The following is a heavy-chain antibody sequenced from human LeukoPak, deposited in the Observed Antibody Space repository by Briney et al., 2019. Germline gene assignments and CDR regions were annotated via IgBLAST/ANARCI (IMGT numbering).Heavy chain of an antibody. CDR3: ARGAYYYDSSDAFDI. J-gene: IGHJ3*02. CDR1: GFTFSSYD. Sequence: GGSLRLSCAASGFTFSSYDMHWVRQATGKGLEWVSAIGTAGDTYYPGSVKGRFTIPRENAKNSLYLQMNSLRAGDTAVYYCARGAYYYDSSDAFDIWGQGTMVTVSS. CDR2: IGTAGDT. D-gene: IGHD3-22*01. V-gene: IGHV3-13*01.